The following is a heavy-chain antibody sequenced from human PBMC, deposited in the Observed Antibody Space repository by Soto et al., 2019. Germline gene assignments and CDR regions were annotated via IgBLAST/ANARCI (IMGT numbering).Heavy chain of an antibody. V-gene: IGHV4-31*01. CDR3: ARDEYDFWSCYPVY. CDR1: GGSISSGGYY. D-gene: IGHD3-3*01. Sequence: QVQLQESGPGLVKPSQTLSLTCTVSGGSISSGGYYWSWIRQHPGKGLEWIGYIYYSGSTYYNPSLKSLITISVDTSKNQFSLKLSSVTAADTAVYYCARDEYDFWSCYPVYWGQGTLVTVSS. CDR2: IYYSGST. J-gene: IGHJ4*02.